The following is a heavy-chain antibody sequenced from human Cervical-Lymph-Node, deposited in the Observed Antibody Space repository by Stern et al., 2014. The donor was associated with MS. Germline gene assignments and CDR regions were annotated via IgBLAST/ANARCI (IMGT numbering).Heavy chain of an antibody. CDR2: IHPNSGHT. V-gene: IGHV1-2*02. CDR3: VRPLGTFDTTGTYFDF. Sequence: VQLVQSGADVKKPGASVKISCKISGYPFSDYYMHWVRQAPGQGLEWMGWIHPNSGHTEYPQKFQGRVAMTRDTSISTYYMELTSLNFDDTAVYYCVRPLGTFDTTGTYFDFWGQGTLVTVSS. J-gene: IGHJ4*02. D-gene: IGHD3-16*01. CDR1: GYPFSDYY.